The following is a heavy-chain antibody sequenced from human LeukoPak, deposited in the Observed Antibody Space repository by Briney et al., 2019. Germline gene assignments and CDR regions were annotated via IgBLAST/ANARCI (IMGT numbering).Heavy chain of an antibody. CDR3: ARSGVWFGELNWFDP. D-gene: IGHD3-10*01. V-gene: IGHV4-39*01. CDR2: IYNSGST. J-gene: IGHJ5*02. Sequence: PSETLSLTCTVSGGSISNTYYYWGWIRQPPGKGLEWIGSIYNSGSTHYNPSLKSRVTISVDTSKNQFSLKLSSVTAADTAVYYCARSGVWFGELNWFDPWGQGTLVTVSS. CDR1: GGSISNTYYY.